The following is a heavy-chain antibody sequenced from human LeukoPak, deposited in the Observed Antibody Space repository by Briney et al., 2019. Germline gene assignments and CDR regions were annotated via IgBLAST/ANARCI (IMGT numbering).Heavy chain of an antibody. D-gene: IGHD6-13*01. Sequence: GASVKVSCKASGYTFTGYYMHWVRQAPGQGLEWMGWINPNSGGTNYAQKFQGRVTMTRDTSISTAYMELSRLRSDDTAVYYCARTSAPTYSSSWYSRVYYYYYYMDVWGKGTTVTISS. CDR1: GYTFTGYY. CDR3: ARTSAPTYSSSWYSRVYYYYYYMDV. J-gene: IGHJ6*03. CDR2: INPNSGGT. V-gene: IGHV1-2*02.